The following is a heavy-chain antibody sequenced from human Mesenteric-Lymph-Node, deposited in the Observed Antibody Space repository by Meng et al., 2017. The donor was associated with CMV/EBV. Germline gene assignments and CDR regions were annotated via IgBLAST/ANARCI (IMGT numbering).Heavy chain of an antibody. CDR2: INPSGGSA. CDR1: GYTFSNYY. CDR3: ARSLMYYYDSSDYTQAGY. V-gene: IGHV1-46*01. J-gene: IGHJ4*02. Sequence: ASVKVSCKASGYTFSNYYIHWVRQVPGQGFEWMGIINPSGGSATYAQKFQGRVTMTRDTSISTAYMELMSLTSDDTAVYYCARSLMYYYDSSDYTQAGYWGQGTLVTVSS. D-gene: IGHD3-22*01.